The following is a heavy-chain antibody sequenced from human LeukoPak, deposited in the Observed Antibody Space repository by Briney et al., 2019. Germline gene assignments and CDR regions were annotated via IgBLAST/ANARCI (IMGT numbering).Heavy chain of an antibody. V-gene: IGHV3-23*01. Sequence: PWGSLRLSCAASGFTFSSYGMSWVRQAPGKGLEWVSAISGSGGSTYYADSVKGRFTISRDNSKNTLYLQMNSLRAEDTAVYYCAKVQHYDILTGYYLDYWGQGTLVTVSS. CDR3: AKVQHYDILTGYYLDY. J-gene: IGHJ4*02. CDR2: ISGSGGST. CDR1: GFTFSSYG. D-gene: IGHD3-9*01.